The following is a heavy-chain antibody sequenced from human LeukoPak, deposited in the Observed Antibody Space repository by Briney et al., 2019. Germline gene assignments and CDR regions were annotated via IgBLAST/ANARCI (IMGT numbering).Heavy chain of an antibody. J-gene: IGHJ4*02. D-gene: IGHD5-12*01. Sequence: SETLSLTCTVSGGSISSTSYYWGWIRQPPGKGLEWMGSIYYSGSTYYNPSLKSRLTISVDTSKNQFSLKMNSVTAADTAVYYCARSGYSGYDWNYWGQGTLVTVSS. CDR2: IYYSGST. CDR1: GGSISSTSYY. V-gene: IGHV4-39*07. CDR3: ARSGYSGYDWNY.